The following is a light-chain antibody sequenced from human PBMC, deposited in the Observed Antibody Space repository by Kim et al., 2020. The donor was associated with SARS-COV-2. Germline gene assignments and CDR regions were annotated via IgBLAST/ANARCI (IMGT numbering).Light chain of an antibody. J-gene: IGLJ2*01. CDR3: ETWDTSVRAVV. CDR2: DNY. Sequence: GQSVTISCSGSSSNIENDFVSWYQLVPGAAPKLVIYDNYYRPSGIPDRFSASKSGTSATLDITGLQIGDEATYYCETWDTSVRAVVFGGGTQLTVL. V-gene: IGLV1-51*01. CDR1: SSNIENDF.